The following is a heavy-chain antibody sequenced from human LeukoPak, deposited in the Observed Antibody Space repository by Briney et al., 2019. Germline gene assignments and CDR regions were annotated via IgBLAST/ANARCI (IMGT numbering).Heavy chain of an antibody. D-gene: IGHD3-22*01. V-gene: IGHV3-7*01. CDR3: ARGGITMIVVLGYYFDY. CDR2: IKQDGSEK. J-gene: IGHJ4*02. Sequence: PGGSLRLSCAASGFTFSSYWMSWVRQAPGKGLEWVANIKQDGSEKHYVDSVKGRFTISRDNAKNSLYLQMNSLRAEDTAVYYCARGGITMIVVLGYYFDYWGREPWSPSPQ. CDR1: GFTFSSYW.